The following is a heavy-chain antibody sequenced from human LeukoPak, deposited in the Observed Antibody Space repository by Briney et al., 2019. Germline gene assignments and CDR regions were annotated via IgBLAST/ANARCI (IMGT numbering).Heavy chain of an antibody. D-gene: IGHD2-2*01. CDR3: ARSRYCSSTSCPDWYFDL. J-gene: IGHJ2*01. CDR2: ITTSGTST. CDR1: GFTFSSYE. V-gene: IGHV3-48*03. Sequence: PGGSLRLSCATSGFTFSSYEMNWVRQAPGKGLEWISYITTSGTSTYYADSVKGRFTISRDNAKNSLYLQMNSLRAEDTAVYYCARSRYCSSTSCPDWYFDLWGRGTLVTVSS.